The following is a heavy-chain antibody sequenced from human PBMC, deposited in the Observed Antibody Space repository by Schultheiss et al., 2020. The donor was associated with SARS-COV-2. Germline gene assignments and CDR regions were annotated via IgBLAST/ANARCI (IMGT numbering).Heavy chain of an antibody. CDR1: GFTFSSYG. D-gene: IGHD3-10*01. J-gene: IGHJ5*02. V-gene: IGHV4-34*01. Sequence: AGSLRLSCAASGFTFSSYGMHWVRQAPGKGLEWIGEINHSGSTNYNPSLKSRVTISVDTSKNQFSLKLSSVTAADTAVYYCARDRYYYGSGKTRFDPWGQGTLVTVSS. CDR3: ARDRYYYGSGKTRFDP. CDR2: INHSGST.